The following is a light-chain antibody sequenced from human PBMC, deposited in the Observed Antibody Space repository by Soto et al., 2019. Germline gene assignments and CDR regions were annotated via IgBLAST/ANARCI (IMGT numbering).Light chain of an antibody. CDR1: QNINDL. CDR2: KAS. Sequence: DIQVTQSPSTLSASVGDRVTISCRASQNINDLLAWYQQKSGKAPKVLIYKASSLESGVPSRFSGSGSGTEFTLTISSLQNDDFATYYCQQYGANSPWTFGQGTKVEIK. V-gene: IGKV1-5*03. CDR3: QQYGANSPWT. J-gene: IGKJ1*01.